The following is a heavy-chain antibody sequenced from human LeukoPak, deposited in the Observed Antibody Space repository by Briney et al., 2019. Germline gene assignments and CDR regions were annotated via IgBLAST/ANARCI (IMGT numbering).Heavy chain of an antibody. D-gene: IGHD6-13*01. CDR3: ARDSGRAAGGIGYFHY. Sequence: SVKVSCKASGGTFSSYAISWVRQAPGQGLEWMGGIIPIFGTANYAQKFQGRVTITADKSTSTAYMELSSLRSEDTAVYYCARDSGRAAGGIGYFHYWGQGTLVTVSS. V-gene: IGHV1-69*06. CDR1: GGTFSSYA. CDR2: IIPIFGTA. J-gene: IGHJ1*01.